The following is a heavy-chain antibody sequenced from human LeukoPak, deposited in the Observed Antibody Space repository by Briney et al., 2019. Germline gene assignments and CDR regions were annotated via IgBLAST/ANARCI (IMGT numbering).Heavy chain of an antibody. J-gene: IGHJ4*02. V-gene: IGHV3-11*01. CDR1: GFTFSDYY. Sequence: GGSLRLSCAASGFTFSDYYMSWIRQAPGKGLEWVSYISSSGSTIYYADSVKGRFTISRDNAKNSLYLQMNSLRAENTAVYYCARGLPAFTYDSSGYGSVSDYWGQGTLVTASS. D-gene: IGHD3-22*01. CDR2: ISSSGSTI. CDR3: ARGLPAFTYDSSGYGSVSDY.